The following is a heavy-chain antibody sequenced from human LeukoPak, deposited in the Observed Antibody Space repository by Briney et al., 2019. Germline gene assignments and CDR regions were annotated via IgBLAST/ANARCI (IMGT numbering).Heavy chain of an antibody. CDR2: INPSGGST. D-gene: IGHD2-2*03. CDR3: ARVGYCSSTSCYAGEYFQH. Sequence: ASVKVSCKASGYTFTSYYMHWVRQAPGQGLEWMGIINPSGGSTSYAQKFQGRVTMTRDTSTSTVYMELCSLRSEDTAVYYCARVGYCSSTSCYAGEYFQHWGQGTLVTVPS. CDR1: GYTFTSYY. J-gene: IGHJ1*01. V-gene: IGHV1-46*01.